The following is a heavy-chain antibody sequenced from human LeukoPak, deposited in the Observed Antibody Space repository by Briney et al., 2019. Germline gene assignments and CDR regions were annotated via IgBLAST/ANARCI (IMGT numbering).Heavy chain of an antibody. CDR3: ARVGTMVRGVIIRRVYFDY. D-gene: IGHD3-10*01. J-gene: IGHJ4*02. Sequence: ASVKVSCKASGYTFTGYYMHWVRQAPGQGLEWMGWINPNSGGTNYAQKFQGRVTMTRDTSISTAYMELSRLRSDDTAVYYCARVGTMVRGVIIRRVYFDYWGQGTLVTVSS. CDR2: INPNSGGT. CDR1: GYTFTGYY. V-gene: IGHV1-2*02.